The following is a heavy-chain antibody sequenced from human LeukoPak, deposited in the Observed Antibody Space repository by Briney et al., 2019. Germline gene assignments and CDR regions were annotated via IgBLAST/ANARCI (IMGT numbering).Heavy chain of an antibody. D-gene: IGHD6-6*01. CDR3: ARDAGYNSSSLIDY. Sequence: GRSLRLSCVASGFTFSSYGFHWVRQAPGKGLEWVAVIWDDGTNKYYADSVKGRFTISRDNSKNTLSLQMNSLRAEDTAVYYCARDAGYNSSSLIDYWGQGALVNVSS. J-gene: IGHJ4*02. V-gene: IGHV3-33*01. CDR1: GFTFSSYG. CDR2: IWDDGTNK.